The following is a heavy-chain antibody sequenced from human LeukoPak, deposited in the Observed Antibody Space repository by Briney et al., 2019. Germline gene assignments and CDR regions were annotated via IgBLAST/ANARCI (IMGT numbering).Heavy chain of an antibody. J-gene: IGHJ4*02. Sequence: GGSLRLSCAVSGFTLSNYGMHWVRQAPGEGLEWVTFIPYDGSHKYYADSVKGRFTISRDNSKNTLYLQMDSLRVEDTAVYYCAREIYYYDSSGYSYWGQGTLVTVSS. CDR1: GFTLSNYG. CDR2: IPYDGSHK. CDR3: AREIYYYDSSGYSY. D-gene: IGHD3-22*01. V-gene: IGHV3-30*02.